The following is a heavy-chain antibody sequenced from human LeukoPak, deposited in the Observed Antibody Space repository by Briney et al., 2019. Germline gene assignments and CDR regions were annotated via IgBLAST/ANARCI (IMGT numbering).Heavy chain of an antibody. CDR1: GFTFDGYA. D-gene: IGHD4-17*01. J-gene: IGHJ4*02. Sequence: GGSLRLSCAASGFTFDGYATHWVRQAPGKGLEWVSLISGDGGSTYYADSVKGRFTISRDSSKNSLYLQMNSLRTEDTALYYCAKDMGVYGDYDFDYWGQGTLVTVSS. V-gene: IGHV3-43*02. CDR3: AKDMGVYGDYDFDY. CDR2: ISGDGGST.